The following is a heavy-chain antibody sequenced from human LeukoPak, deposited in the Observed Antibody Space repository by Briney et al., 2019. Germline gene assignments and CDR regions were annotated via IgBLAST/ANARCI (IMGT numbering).Heavy chain of an antibody. Sequence: GGSLRLSCAASGFTFSSYSMNWVRQAPGKGLEWVSSISSSSSYIYYADSVKGRFTISRDNAKNSLYLQMNSLRAEDTAVYYCAIGKSGAVAGPRETYYFDYWGQGTLVTVSS. D-gene: IGHD6-19*01. CDR2: ISSSSSYI. V-gene: IGHV3-21*01. CDR1: GFTFSSYS. J-gene: IGHJ4*02. CDR3: AIGKSGAVAGPRETYYFDY.